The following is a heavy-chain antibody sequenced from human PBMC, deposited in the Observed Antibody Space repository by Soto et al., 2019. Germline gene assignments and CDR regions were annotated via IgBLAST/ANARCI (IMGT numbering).Heavy chain of an antibody. Sequence: PGGSLRLPCGASGFTFSSYAISWVRQAPGKGLEWVSAISGSGGSTYYADSVKGRFTISRDNSKNTLYLQMNSLRAEDTAVYYYAKVDDILTGYHPFDYWGQGTLVTVSS. CDR3: AKVDDILTGYHPFDY. J-gene: IGHJ4*02. CDR2: ISGSGGST. D-gene: IGHD3-9*01. CDR1: GFTFSSYA. V-gene: IGHV3-23*01.